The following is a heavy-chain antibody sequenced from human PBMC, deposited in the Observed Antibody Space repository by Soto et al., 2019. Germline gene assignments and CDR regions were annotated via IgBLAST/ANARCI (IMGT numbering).Heavy chain of an antibody. D-gene: IGHD7-27*01. V-gene: IGHV1-69*12. CDR1: GGTFSSYA. CDR2: IIPIFRTA. CDR3: ASHWGQAKRYYYYGMDV. J-gene: IGHJ6*02. Sequence: QVQLVQSGAEVKKPGSSVKVSCKASGGTFSSYAISWVRQAPGQGLEWMGGIIPIFRTADYAQKFQGRVTITADESTSTAYMGLSSLRSEDTAVYDCASHWGQAKRYYYYGMDVWGQGTTVTVSS.